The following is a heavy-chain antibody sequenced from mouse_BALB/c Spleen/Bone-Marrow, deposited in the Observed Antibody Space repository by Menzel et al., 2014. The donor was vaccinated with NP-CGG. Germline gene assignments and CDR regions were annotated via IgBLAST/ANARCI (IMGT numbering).Heavy chain of an antibody. V-gene: IGHV4-1*02. J-gene: IGHJ1*01. CDR3: ARLNYYGNLFV. D-gene: IGHD1-1*01. Sequence: DVKLQESGGGLVQPGGSLKLSCAASGFDFSRYWMSWVRRAPGKGLEWIGEINPESSTINYTPSLKDKFIISRDNAKNTLFLQMTKVRSEDTALYYCARLNYYGNLFVWGAGTTVTVSS. CDR1: GFDFSRYW. CDR2: INPESSTI.